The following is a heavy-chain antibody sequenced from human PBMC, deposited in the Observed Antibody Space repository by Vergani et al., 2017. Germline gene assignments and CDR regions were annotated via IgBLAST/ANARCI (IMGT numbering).Heavy chain of an antibody. CDR2: IYYSGST. CDR3: ARGLGYDISTGYPESNWFDP. Sequence: QVQLQESGPGLVKPSETLSLTCTVSGGSISSSSYYWGWIRQPPGKGLEWIGSIYYSGSTYYNPSLKSRVTISVDTSKNQFSLKLSSVTAADTAVYYCARGLGYDISTGYPESNWFDPWGQGTLVTVSS. CDR1: GGSISSSSYY. D-gene: IGHD3-9*01. V-gene: IGHV4-39*07. J-gene: IGHJ5*02.